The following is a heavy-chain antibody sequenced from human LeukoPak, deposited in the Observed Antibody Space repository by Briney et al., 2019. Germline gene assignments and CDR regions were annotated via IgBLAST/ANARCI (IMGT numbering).Heavy chain of an antibody. D-gene: IGHD6-19*01. V-gene: IGHV1-69*13. CDR2: IIPIFDSA. Sequence: ASVKVSCKASGGTFSRYAISWVRQAPGQGLEWMGGIIPIFDSANYAQKFQGRVTITADESTSTAYMELSSLKSEDTAVYYCARDRESLWSPIAVAGPPRYWGQGTLVTVSS. CDR3: ARDRESLWSPIAVAGPPRY. J-gene: IGHJ4*02. CDR1: GGTFSRYA.